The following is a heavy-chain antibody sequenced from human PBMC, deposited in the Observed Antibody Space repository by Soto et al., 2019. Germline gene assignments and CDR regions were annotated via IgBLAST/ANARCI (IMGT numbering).Heavy chain of an antibody. CDR3: ARYCSSVSCYDEI. Sequence: QVQLVQSGAEVKKPGASVKVSCKASGYSFIGYYIHWVRQAPGQGLEWMGWINPNSGSTNYAQKFQGRVTMTKDTSISTTYMDLSRLRSDDTDVYYCARYCSSVSCYDEIWGQGTMVTVSS. CDR2: INPNSGST. D-gene: IGHD2-15*01. CDR1: GYSFIGYY. V-gene: IGHV1-2*02. J-gene: IGHJ3*02.